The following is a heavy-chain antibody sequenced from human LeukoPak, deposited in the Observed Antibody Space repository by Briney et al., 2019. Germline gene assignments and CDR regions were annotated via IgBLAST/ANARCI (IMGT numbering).Heavy chain of an antibody. CDR2: ISYDGSNK. CDR3: ARDQYYYGSGSFDY. J-gene: IGHJ4*02. CDR1: GFTFSSYA. V-gene: IGHV3-30-3*01. Sequence: GGSLRLSCAASGFTFSSYAMHWVRQAPGKGLEWVAVISYDGSNKYYADSVKGRFTISRDNSKNTLYLQMDSLRAEDTAVHYCARDQYYYGSGSFDYWGQGTLVTVSS. D-gene: IGHD3-10*01.